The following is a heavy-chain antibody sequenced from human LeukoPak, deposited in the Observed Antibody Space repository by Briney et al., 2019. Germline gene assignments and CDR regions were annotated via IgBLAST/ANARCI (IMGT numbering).Heavy chain of an antibody. CDR2: ISWNSGSI. D-gene: IGHD6-19*01. Sequence: PGGSLSLFCGVSGLAFRYYAMTWVRQAPGRGVEWVSGISWNSGSISYAGAVKGRFTITRNNTKNPMYLQKNSLRADDTAVDYCAKDQLGKIAVAGFDYWGQGTLVTVSS. CDR3: AKDQLGKIAVAGFDY. CDR1: GLAFRYYA. V-gene: IGHV3-9*01. J-gene: IGHJ4*02.